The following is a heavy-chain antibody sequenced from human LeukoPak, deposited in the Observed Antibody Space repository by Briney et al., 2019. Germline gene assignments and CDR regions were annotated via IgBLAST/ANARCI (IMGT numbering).Heavy chain of an antibody. CDR3: ATFPYCSSTSCDGYWFDP. Sequence: GGSLRLSCAASGFTFSSYAMSWVRQAPGKGLEWVSYISSSGSTIYYADSVKGRFTISRDNSKNTLYLQMNSLRAEDTAVYYCATFPYCSSTSCDGYWFDPWGQGTLVTVSS. CDR2: ISSSGSTI. V-gene: IGHV3-48*01. J-gene: IGHJ5*02. D-gene: IGHD2-2*01. CDR1: GFTFSSYA.